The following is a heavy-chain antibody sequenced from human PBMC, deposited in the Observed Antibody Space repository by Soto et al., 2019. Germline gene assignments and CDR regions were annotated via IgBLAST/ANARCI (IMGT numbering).Heavy chain of an antibody. CDR2: IVVGSGNT. Sequence: SVKVSCKASGFTFTSSAMQWVRQARGQRLEWIGWIVVGSGNTNYAQKFQERVTITRDMSTSTAYMELSSLRSEDTAVYYCATHHSGYDFGDYYYYYYMDVWGKGTTVTVSS. CDR3: ATHHSGYDFGDYYYYYYMDV. J-gene: IGHJ6*03. CDR1: GFTFTSSA. V-gene: IGHV1-58*02. D-gene: IGHD5-12*01.